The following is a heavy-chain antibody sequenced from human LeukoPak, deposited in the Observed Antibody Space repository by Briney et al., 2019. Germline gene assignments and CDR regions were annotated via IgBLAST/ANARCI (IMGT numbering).Heavy chain of an antibody. CDR3: GCSTSSAMSGDSGLDY. V-gene: IGHV1-3*01. J-gene: IGHJ4*02. CDR1: GYTFTSYA. Sequence: ASVKVSCKASGYTFTSYAMHWVRQAPGQRLEWMGWINAGNGNTKYSQEFQGRVTITRDTSASTAYMELSSLRSEDTAVYYCGCSTSSAMSGDSGLDYWGQGTLVTVSS. CDR2: INAGNGNT. D-gene: IGHD2-2*01.